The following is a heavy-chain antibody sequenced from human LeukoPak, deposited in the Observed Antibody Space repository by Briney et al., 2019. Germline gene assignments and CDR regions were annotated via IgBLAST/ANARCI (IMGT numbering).Heavy chain of an antibody. V-gene: IGHV1-24*01. Sequence: GASVKVSCKVSGYTLTELSMHWVRQAPGKGLEWMGGFDPEDGETIYAQKFQGRVTMTEDTSTDTAYMELSSLRSEDTAVYYCATDKGYYDSSGYFGLYAFDIWGQGTMVTVSS. J-gene: IGHJ3*02. CDR2: FDPEDGET. D-gene: IGHD3-22*01. CDR1: GYTLTELS. CDR3: ATDKGYYDSSGYFGLYAFDI.